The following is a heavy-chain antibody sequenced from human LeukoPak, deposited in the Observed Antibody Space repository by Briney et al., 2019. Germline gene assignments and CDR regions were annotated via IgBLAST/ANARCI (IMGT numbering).Heavy chain of an antibody. J-gene: IGHJ3*02. Sequence: PGGSLRLSCAASGFTFSSFWMHWVRQAPGKGLVWVSRINSVGSNTSYADSVKGRFTISRDNAKNSLYLQMNSLRAEDTAVYYCARGFRYSSAWYGEDDAFDIWGQGTMVTVSS. CDR1: GFTFSSFW. V-gene: IGHV3-74*01. CDR3: ARGFRYSSAWYGEDDAFDI. CDR2: INSVGSNT. D-gene: IGHD6-19*01.